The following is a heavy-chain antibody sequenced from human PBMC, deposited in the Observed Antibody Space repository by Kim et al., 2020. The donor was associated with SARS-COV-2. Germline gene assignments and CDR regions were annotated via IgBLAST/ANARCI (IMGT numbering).Heavy chain of an antibody. J-gene: IGHJ4*02. Sequence: SVKVSCKASGGTFSSYAISWVRQAPGQGLEWMGGIIPIFGTANYAQKFQGRVTITADESTSTAYMELSSLRSEDTAVYYCARGALYYYDSSGLALGFDYWGQGTLVTVSS. CDR1: GGTFSSYA. V-gene: IGHV1-69*13. CDR3: ARGALYYYDSSGLALGFDY. CDR2: IIPIFGTA. D-gene: IGHD3-22*01.